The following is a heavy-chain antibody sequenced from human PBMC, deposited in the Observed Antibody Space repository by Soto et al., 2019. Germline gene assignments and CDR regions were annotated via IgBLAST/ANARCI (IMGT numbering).Heavy chain of an antibody. CDR2: ITGSGDTT. J-gene: IGHJ5*02. D-gene: IGHD2-15*01. CDR3: AKVNAGYCSGGTCYRNWFDP. Sequence: GGSLRLSCAASGFTFNTYAMTWVHQAPGKGLEWVSAITGSGDTTYYADSVRGRFTISRDNSKNTLYLQMSSLRVEDTAVYYCAKVNAGYCSGGTCYRNWFDPWGQGTLVTVSS. V-gene: IGHV3-23*01. CDR1: GFTFNTYA.